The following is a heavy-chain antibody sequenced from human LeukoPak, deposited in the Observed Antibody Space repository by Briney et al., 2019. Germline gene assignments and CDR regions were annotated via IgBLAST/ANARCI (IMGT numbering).Heavy chain of an antibody. J-gene: IGHJ4*02. V-gene: IGHV3-21*01. CDR3: ARDRRDGYNVLDY. CDR2: ISSSSSYI. D-gene: IGHD5-24*01. Sequence: GGSLRLSCAASGFTFSSYSMNWVRQAPGKGLEWVSSISSSSSYIYYADSVKGRFTISRDNAKNSLYLQMNSLRAEDTAMYYCARDRRDGYNVLDYWGQGTLVTVSS. CDR1: GFTFSSYS.